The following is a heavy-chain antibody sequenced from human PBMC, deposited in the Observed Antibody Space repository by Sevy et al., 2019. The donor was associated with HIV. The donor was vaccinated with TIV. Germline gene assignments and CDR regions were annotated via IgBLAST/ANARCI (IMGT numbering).Heavy chain of an antibody. CDR2: ISGGGDST. CDR3: AKRPYYYYNSDGHLVSSTDEADY. Sequence: GGSLRLSCAASGFTFNIYAMSWVRQAPGKGLEWLSAISGGGDSTYYADSVKGRFTISGDNSRNTPYLQMNSLRAEDTAGYYCAKRPYYYYNSDGHLVSSTDEADYWGQGTLVTVSS. J-gene: IGHJ4*02. CDR1: GFTFNIYA. D-gene: IGHD3-22*01. V-gene: IGHV3-23*01.